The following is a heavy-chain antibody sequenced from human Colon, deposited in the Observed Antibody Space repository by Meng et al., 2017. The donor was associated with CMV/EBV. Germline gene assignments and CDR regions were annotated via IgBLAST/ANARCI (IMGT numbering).Heavy chain of an antibody. CDR3: TKGYSGLAIYAFDV. CDR1: GFILSDHY. D-gene: IGHD3-22*01. Sequence: GESLKISCTTSGFILSDHYIDWVRQAPGKGLEWVGRIGNRADSYTTEYAASVKGRFTISRDDSENSLYLQMNSLKTEDTAIYYCTKGYSGLAIYAFDVWGQGTRVIVSS. CDR2: IGNRADSYTT. J-gene: IGHJ3*01. V-gene: IGHV3-72*01.